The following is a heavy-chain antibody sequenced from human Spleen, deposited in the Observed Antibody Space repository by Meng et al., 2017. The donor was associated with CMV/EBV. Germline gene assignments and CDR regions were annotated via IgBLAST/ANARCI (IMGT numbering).Heavy chain of an antibody. CDR2: VYQGEKA. CDR3: ARGPSGYYFDY. V-gene: IGHV4-4*02. D-gene: IGHD3-22*01. J-gene: IGHJ4*02. Sequence: GGYISGGDCWGWLHESQGGELRWIEGVYQGEKATYNPSVKSGVTISKDKSSNQFSLTLTSVTAADTAVNYCARGPSGYYFDYWGQGTLVTVSS. CDR1: GGYISGGDC.